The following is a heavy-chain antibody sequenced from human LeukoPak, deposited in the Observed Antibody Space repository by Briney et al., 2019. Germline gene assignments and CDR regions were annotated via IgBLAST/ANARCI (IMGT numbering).Heavy chain of an antibody. CDR2: IKQDGSEK. CDR3: ARSRVCRGDAFDI. D-gene: IGHD2-2*01. CDR1: GFTFSTYW. Sequence: PGGSLRLSCAASGFTFSTYWMHWVRQTPGKGLEWVANIKQDGSEKYYVDSVKGRFTISRDNAKNSLYLQMNSLRAEDTAVYYCARSRVCRGDAFDIWGQGTMGTVSS. V-gene: IGHV3-7*01. J-gene: IGHJ3*02.